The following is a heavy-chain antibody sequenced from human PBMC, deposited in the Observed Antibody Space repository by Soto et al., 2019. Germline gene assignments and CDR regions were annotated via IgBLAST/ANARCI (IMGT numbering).Heavy chain of an antibody. CDR2: ISANSGGT. V-gene: IGHV1-18*01. CDR1: GYSFTSHG. Sequence: QVPLVQSGAEVKKPGASVKVSCKASGYSFTSHGIIWVRQAPGQGLEWMGWISANSGGTNYAQKLQGRVTVTTATSTSTAYLELRRLRAEDTAVYYCTRIVRGSNIDQYPYIDVWGKGTAVTVSS. J-gene: IGHJ6*03. D-gene: IGHD3-10*01. CDR3: TRIVRGSNIDQYPYIDV.